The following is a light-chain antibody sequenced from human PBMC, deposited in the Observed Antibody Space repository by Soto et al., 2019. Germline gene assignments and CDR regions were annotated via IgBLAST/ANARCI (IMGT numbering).Light chain of an antibody. CDR1: SSDVGAYNY. CDR3: SSYAGSNNFVV. V-gene: IGLV2-8*01. Sequence: QSVLTQPPSASGSPGQSVTMSCTGTSSDVGAYNYVSWYQQHPGKAPKLMIYEVSKRPSGVPDRFSGSKSGNTASLTVSGLQAEDEADYYCSSYAGSNNFVVFGGGTKLTVL. CDR2: EVS. J-gene: IGLJ3*02.